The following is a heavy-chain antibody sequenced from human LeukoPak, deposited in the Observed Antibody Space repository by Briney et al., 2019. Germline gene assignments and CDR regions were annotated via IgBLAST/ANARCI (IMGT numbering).Heavy chain of an antibody. J-gene: IGHJ4*02. Sequence: GAGGSLRLSCAASGFTFDDYGMSWVRQAPGKGLGWVSGINWNGGSTGYADSVKGRFTISRDNAKNSLYLQMNSLRAEDTALYHCARGGAATPVDYWGQGTLVTVSS. D-gene: IGHD2-15*01. CDR2: INWNGGST. CDR3: ARGGAATPVDY. CDR1: GFTFDDYG. V-gene: IGHV3-20*01.